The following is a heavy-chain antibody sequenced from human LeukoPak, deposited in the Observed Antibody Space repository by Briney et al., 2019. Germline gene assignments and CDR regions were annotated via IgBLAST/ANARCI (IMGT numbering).Heavy chain of an antibody. Sequence: GGSLSLSCAASGFTVSSNYMSWVRQAPGKGLEWVSVIYSGGSTYYADSVKGRFTISRDNSKNTLYLQMNSLRAEDTAVYYCARVYRLYDSSGYYTSSRAFDIRGQGTMVTVSS. D-gene: IGHD3-22*01. CDR3: ARVYRLYDSSGYYTSSRAFDI. J-gene: IGHJ3*02. V-gene: IGHV3-53*01. CDR2: IYSGGST. CDR1: GFTVSSNY.